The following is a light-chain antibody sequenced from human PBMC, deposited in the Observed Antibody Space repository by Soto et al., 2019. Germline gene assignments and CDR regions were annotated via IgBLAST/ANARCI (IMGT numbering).Light chain of an antibody. Sequence: EIVMTQSPATLSVSPGERATLSCRASQSVSSNLAWYQQKPGQAPRLLIYGASTRATGIPARFSGSGSGTEFTLTISSLQSEDFACYYFQHYNNWPPGTFGQGTKVEIK. CDR2: GAS. CDR1: QSVSSN. CDR3: QHYNNWPPGT. V-gene: IGKV3-15*01. J-gene: IGKJ1*01.